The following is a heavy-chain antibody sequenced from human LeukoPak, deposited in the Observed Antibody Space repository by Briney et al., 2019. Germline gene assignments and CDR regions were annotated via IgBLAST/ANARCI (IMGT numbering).Heavy chain of an antibody. V-gene: IGHV4-39*01. CDR2: IYYSGST. D-gene: IGHD3-10*02. CDR1: GDSISSSSYY. CDR3: ASLGASGYVHY. J-gene: IGHJ4*02. Sequence: SGTLSLTCTVSGDSISSSSYYWGWIRQPSGRGLEWIASIYYSGSTYYNPSLKSRVTISVDTSKNQFSLNLSSVTAADTSFYYCASLGASGYVHYWGQGTLVTVSS.